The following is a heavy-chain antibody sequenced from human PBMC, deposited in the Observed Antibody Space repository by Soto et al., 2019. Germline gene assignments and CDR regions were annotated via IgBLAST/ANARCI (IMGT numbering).Heavy chain of an antibody. CDR3: AKDGSWDGGGGES. V-gene: IGHV1-69*18. CDR1: GVTFSSYA. J-gene: IGHJ4*02. D-gene: IGHD3-16*01. CDR2: IIPVFRTS. Sequence: QVQLVQSGAEVKKPGSSVHVSCSASGVTFSSYAFTWVRQAPGQGLEWMGNIIPVFRTSTYAQRLQGRMTISAAESTDTVYLELISLRSEDAAVYFCAKDGSWDGGGGESWGQGTLVIVSS.